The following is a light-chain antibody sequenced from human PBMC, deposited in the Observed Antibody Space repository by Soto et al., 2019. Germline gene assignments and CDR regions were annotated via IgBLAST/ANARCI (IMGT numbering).Light chain of an antibody. CDR3: SSYAGSNIL. J-gene: IGLJ2*01. Sequence: QSALTQPPSASGSPGQSVTISCTGTSSDVGGYNFVSWYQQHPGKAPKLMIYAVSQRPSGVPDRFSGSKSGNTASLTVSGLQAEDEADYYCSSYAGSNILFGGGTKLTVL. V-gene: IGLV2-8*01. CDR1: SSDVGGYNF. CDR2: AVS.